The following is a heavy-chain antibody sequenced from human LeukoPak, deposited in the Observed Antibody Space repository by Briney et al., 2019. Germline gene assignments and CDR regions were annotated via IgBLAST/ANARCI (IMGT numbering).Heavy chain of an antibody. CDR1: GYTFTSYG. D-gene: IGHD3-3*01. CDR2: ISAYNGNT. J-gene: IGHJ3*02. V-gene: IGHV1-18*01. Sequence: GASVKVSCKASGYTFTSYGISWVRQAPGQGLEWMGWISAYNGNTNYAQKLQGRVTMTRDTSTSTVYMELSSLRSEDTAVYYCAAAVLGGDAFDIWGQGTMVTVSS. CDR3: AAAVLGGDAFDI.